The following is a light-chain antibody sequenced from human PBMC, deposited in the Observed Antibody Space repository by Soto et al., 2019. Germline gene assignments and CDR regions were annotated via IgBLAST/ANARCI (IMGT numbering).Light chain of an antibody. CDR2: SNN. Sequence: SVLTQPPSASGTPGQWVTISCSGSTSNIGSNPVNWLQQLPGAAPKVVIHSNNQRPSGVPDRFSGSKSGTSASLAISGLQSEDEAVYYGAAWDDSLKGWVFAGETKVTVL. CDR3: AAWDDSLKGWV. V-gene: IGLV1-44*01. CDR1: TSNIGSNP. J-gene: IGLJ3*02.